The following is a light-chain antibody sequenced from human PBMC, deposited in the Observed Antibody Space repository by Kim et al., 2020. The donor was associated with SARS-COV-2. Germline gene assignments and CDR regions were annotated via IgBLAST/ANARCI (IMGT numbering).Light chain of an antibody. V-gene: IGLV2-14*03. CDR1: SSDVGTYNY. CDR2: DVS. J-gene: IGLJ2*01. Sequence: QSALTQPASVSGSPGQSITISCTGTSSDVGTYNYVSWYQQHPGKAPKLMIYDVSYRPSGVSNRFSGSKSGNTASLTISGLQAEDEADYYCSSYTSSSTLVVFGGGTQLTVL. CDR3: SSYTSSSTLVV.